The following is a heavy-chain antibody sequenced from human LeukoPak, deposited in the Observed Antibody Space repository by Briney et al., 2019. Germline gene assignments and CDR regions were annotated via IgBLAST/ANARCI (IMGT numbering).Heavy chain of an antibody. CDR3: ARHAIIAAAESPFDY. CDR2: INHSGST. D-gene: IGHD6-13*01. Sequence: SETLSLTCAVYGGSFSGHHWRWIRQPPGKGLEWLGKINHSGSTNYNPSLKSRVTISVDTSKNQFSLKLSSVTAADTAVYYCARHAIIAAAESPFDYWGQGTLVTVS. V-gene: IGHV4-34*01. J-gene: IGHJ4*02. CDR1: GGSFSGHH.